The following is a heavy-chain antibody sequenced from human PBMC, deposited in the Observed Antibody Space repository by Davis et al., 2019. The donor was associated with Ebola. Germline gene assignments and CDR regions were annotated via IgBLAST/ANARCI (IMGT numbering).Heavy chain of an antibody. CDR2: IYYSGST. Sequence: PSETLSLTCTVSGGSISSSSYYWGWIRQPPGKGLEWIGSIYYSGSTYYNPSLKSRVTISVDTSKNQFSLKLSSVTAADTAVYYCARQRLGSQQLVPSADYWGQGTLVTVSS. D-gene: IGHD6-13*01. V-gene: IGHV4-39*01. CDR3: ARQRLGSQQLVPSADY. CDR1: GGSISSSSYY. J-gene: IGHJ4*02.